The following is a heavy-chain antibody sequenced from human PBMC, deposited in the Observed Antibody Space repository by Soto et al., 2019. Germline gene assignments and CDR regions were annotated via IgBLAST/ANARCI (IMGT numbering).Heavy chain of an antibody. Sequence: SETLSLTCAVYGGSFSGYYWSWIRQPPGKGLEWIGEINHSGSTNYNPSLKSRVTISVDTSKNQFSLKLSSVTAADTAVYYCAGSPKINTAMVPLYFDYWGQGTLVTVSS. D-gene: IGHD5-18*01. CDR2: INHSGST. V-gene: IGHV4-34*01. CDR1: GGSFSGYY. J-gene: IGHJ4*02. CDR3: AGSPKINTAMVPLYFDY.